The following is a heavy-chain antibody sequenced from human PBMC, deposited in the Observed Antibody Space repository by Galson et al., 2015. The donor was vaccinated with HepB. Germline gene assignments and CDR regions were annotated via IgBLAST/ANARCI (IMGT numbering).Heavy chain of an antibody. D-gene: IGHD4-11*01. V-gene: IGHV3-53*01. CDR2: IYSGGST. CDR3: ARDTRLTTPSYSYYGLDV. Sequence: SLRLSCATSGITVLTNYIHWVRQAPGKGLEWVSVIYSGGSTYYADSVKGRFTISRDNSKNTVYLQMNSLRAEDTAVYYCARDTRLTTPSYSYYGLDVWGQGTAVTVSS. CDR1: GITVLTNY. J-gene: IGHJ6*02.